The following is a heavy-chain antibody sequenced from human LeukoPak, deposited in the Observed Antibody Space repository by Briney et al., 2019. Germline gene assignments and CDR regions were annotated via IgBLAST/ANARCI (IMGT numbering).Heavy chain of an antibody. CDR1: GFTFSKYG. D-gene: IGHD3-22*01. V-gene: IGHV3-30*02. CDR2: IRYDGSNK. J-gene: IGHJ3*02. CDR3: AKDQATYYYDSSGYSDAFDI. Sequence: PGDSLRLSCTTSGFTFSKYGMHWVRQAPGKGLEWVAFIRYDGSNKYYADSVKGRFTISRDNSKNTLCLQMNSLRAEDTAVYYCAKDQATYYYDSSGYSDAFDIWGQGTMVTVSS.